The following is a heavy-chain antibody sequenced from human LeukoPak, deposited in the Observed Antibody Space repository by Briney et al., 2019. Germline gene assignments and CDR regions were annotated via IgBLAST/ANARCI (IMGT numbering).Heavy chain of an antibody. Sequence: GGSLRLSCAASGFTFTNYAMSWVRQARGKGLEWVSAISGSGISTYYADSVKGRFTISRDNSKNTLSPEMNSLRAEDTAVYYCAKSPTGNYYYGMDVWGQGTTVTVSS. CDR1: GFTFTNYA. V-gene: IGHV3-23*01. D-gene: IGHD1-14*01. J-gene: IGHJ6*02. CDR3: AKSPTGNYYYGMDV. CDR2: ISGSGIST.